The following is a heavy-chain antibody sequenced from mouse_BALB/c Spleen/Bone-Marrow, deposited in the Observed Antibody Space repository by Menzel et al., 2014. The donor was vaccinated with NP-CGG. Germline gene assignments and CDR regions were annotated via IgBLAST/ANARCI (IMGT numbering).Heavy chain of an antibody. Sequence: VQLQQPGAELVKPRASVKLSCTASGFNIKDTYMHWVKQRPEQGLEWIGRIDPANGNTKYDPKFQGKATITADTSSNTAYLQLSSLTSEDTAVYYCARYGNYCYAMDYWGQGTSVTVSS. D-gene: IGHD2-1*01. CDR1: GFNIKDTY. CDR3: ARYGNYCYAMDY. V-gene: IGHV14-3*02. CDR2: IDPANGNT. J-gene: IGHJ4*01.